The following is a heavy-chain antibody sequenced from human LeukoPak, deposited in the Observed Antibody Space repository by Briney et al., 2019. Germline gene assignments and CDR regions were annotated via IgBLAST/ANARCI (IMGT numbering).Heavy chain of an antibody. CDR3: ARKGQSIFYSGSYYFDY. V-gene: IGHV4-34*01. Sequence: SETLSLTCTVSGGSISSYYWSWIRQPPGKGLEWIGEINHSGSTNYNPSLKSRVTISVDTSKNQFSLKLSSVTAADTAVYYCARKGQSIFYSGSYYFDYWGQGTLVTVSS. CDR1: GGSISSYY. J-gene: IGHJ4*02. CDR2: INHSGST. D-gene: IGHD1-26*01.